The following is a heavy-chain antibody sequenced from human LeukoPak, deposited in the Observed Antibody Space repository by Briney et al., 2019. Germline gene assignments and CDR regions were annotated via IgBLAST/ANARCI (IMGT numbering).Heavy chain of an antibody. CDR3: AKGSRPSYYYYGMDV. Sequence: GGSLRLSCAAFGFTFSSYAMSWVRQAPGKGLEWVSAISGSGGSTYYADSVKGRFTISRDNSKNTLYLQMNSLRAEDTAVYYCAKGSRPSYYYYGMDVWGQGATVTVSS. D-gene: IGHD6-6*01. CDR1: GFTFSSYA. J-gene: IGHJ6*02. CDR2: ISGSGGST. V-gene: IGHV3-23*01.